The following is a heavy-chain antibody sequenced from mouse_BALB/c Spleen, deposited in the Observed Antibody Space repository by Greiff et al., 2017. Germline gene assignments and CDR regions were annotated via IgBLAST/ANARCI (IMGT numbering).Heavy chain of an antibody. CDR2: ISTYYGDA. CDR1: GYTFTDYA. J-gene: IGHJ4*01. CDR3: ARRGVTYYAMDY. V-gene: IGHV1S137*01. Sequence: QVQLQQSGAELVRPGVSVKISCKGSGYTFTDYAMHWVKQSHAKSLEWIGVISTYYGDASYNQKFKGKATMTVDKSSSTAYMELARLTSEDSAIYYCARRGVTYYAMDYWGQGTSVTVSS.